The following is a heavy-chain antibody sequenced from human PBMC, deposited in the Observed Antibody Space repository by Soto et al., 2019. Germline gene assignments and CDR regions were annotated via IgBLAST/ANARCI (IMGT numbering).Heavy chain of an antibody. V-gene: IGHV4-31*03. Sequence: QVQLQESGPGLVKPSQTLSLTCTVSGGSITSGPFYWSWIRQHPGKVLEWIGYTYYTGSTYSNPSLESRITMSVDTSKNQFSLKLRSVTAADTAVYYCARLFGDYVGWFDPWGQGTLVTVSS. CDR3: ARLFGDYVGWFDP. CDR1: GGSITSGPFY. D-gene: IGHD4-17*01. J-gene: IGHJ5*02. CDR2: TYYTGST.